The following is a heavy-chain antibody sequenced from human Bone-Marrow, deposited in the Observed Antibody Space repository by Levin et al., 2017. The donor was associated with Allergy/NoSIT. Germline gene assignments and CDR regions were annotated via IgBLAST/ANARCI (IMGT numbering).Heavy chain of an antibody. V-gene: IGHV1-69*04. D-gene: IGHD3-10*01. CDR2: IIPILGIA. CDR3: ARDRVFGAYGSGSYYPGDY. Sequence: SVKVSCKASGGTFSSYTISWVRQAPGQGLEWMGRIIPILGIANYAQKFQGRVTITADKSTSTAYMELSSLRSEDTAVYYCARDRVFGAYGSGSYYPGDYWGQGTLVTVSS. CDR1: GGTFSSYT. J-gene: IGHJ4*02.